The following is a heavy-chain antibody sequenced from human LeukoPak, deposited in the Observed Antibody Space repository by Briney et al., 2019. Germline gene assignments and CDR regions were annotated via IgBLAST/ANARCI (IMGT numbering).Heavy chain of an antibody. Sequence: GGSLRLSCAASGFTFSSYAMHWVRQAPGKGLEWVAFIQYDGTNKYYADSVKGRFTISRDNSKNTLYLQMNSLRAEDTAVYYCAKSFYYAFDYWGQGILVTVSS. CDR2: IQYDGTNK. D-gene: IGHD3-22*01. V-gene: IGHV3-30*02. J-gene: IGHJ4*02. CDR3: AKSFYYAFDY. CDR1: GFTFSSYA.